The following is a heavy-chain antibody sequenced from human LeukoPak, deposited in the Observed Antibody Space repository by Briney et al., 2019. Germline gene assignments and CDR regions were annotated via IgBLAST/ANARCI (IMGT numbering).Heavy chain of an antibody. J-gene: IGHJ3*02. CDR2: ISSSSSYI. Sequence: PGGSLRLSCAASGFTFSSYSMNWVRQAPGKGLEWVSSISSSSSYIYYADSVKGRFTVSRDNAKNSVYLQMNSLRAEDTAVYYCARALYSGSFDAFDIWGQGTMVTVSS. D-gene: IGHD1-26*01. CDR3: ARALYSGSFDAFDI. V-gene: IGHV3-21*01. CDR1: GFTFSSYS.